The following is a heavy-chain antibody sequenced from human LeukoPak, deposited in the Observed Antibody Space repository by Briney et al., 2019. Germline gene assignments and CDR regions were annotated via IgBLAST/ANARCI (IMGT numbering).Heavy chain of an antibody. CDR3: AKAGIGVVGYFDY. CDR2: IRGSGGGT. CDR1: GFTFNSYA. V-gene: IGHV3-23*01. Sequence: GGSLRLSCAASGFTFNSYALSGVRQAPGKGLDWFSAIRGSGGGTYYADSVKGRYTISRDNSKNTLYLQMNSLRDEDTALYYCAKAGIGVVGYFDYWGQGTLVTVSS. D-gene: IGHD6-19*01. J-gene: IGHJ4*02.